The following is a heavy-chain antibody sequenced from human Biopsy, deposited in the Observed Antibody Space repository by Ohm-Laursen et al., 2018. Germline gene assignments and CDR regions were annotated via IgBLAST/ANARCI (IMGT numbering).Heavy chain of an antibody. Sequence: GTLSLTWTVSGGSIKSYYWNWIRQSPGKGLEWIGFIYYTGHTNYNPSLKSRATISVDTPKNQFSLKVISVTAADTAVYYCARLTGDPSYWGQGILVTVSS. CDR1: GGSIKSYY. CDR3: ARLTGDPSY. D-gene: IGHD7-27*01. V-gene: IGHV4-59*01. J-gene: IGHJ4*02. CDR2: IYYTGHT.